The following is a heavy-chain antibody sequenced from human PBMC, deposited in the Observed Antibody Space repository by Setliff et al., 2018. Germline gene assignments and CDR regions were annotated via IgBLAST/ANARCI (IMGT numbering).Heavy chain of an antibody. Sequence: SVKVSCKASGGTFSSYAISWVRQAPGQGLEWMGGIIPILGIANYAQKFQGRVTITADESTSTAYMELSSLRSEDTAVYYCARGGDTSGYYYTDYYYGMDVWGQGTTVTVSS. CDR2: IIPILGIA. D-gene: IGHD3-22*01. CDR1: GGTFSSYA. J-gene: IGHJ6*02. CDR3: ARGGDTSGYYYTDYYYGMDV. V-gene: IGHV1-69*10.